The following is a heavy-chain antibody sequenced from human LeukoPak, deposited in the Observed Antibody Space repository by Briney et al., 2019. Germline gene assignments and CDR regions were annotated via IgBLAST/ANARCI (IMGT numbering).Heavy chain of an antibody. V-gene: IGHV4-31*03. D-gene: IGHD3-22*01. CDR3: PSLYDSSGYRDY. J-gene: IGHJ4*02. CDR2: SYYSGST. CDR1: GGSISSGGYY. Sequence: PAETLSLTCTVSGGSISSGGYYWSWIRQHPGKGLEWIGYSYYSGSTYYNPSLKSRVTISVATSKTQFSLKLSSVTAADPAVYFCPSLYDSSGYRDYWGQGTLVSVSS.